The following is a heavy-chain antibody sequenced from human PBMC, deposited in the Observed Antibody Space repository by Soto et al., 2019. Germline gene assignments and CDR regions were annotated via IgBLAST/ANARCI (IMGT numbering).Heavy chain of an antibody. CDR1: GGTFSSYG. CDR3: ASCEWGSSWTYYYYGMDV. V-gene: IGHV1-69*01. J-gene: IGHJ6*02. Sequence: QVQLVQSGAEVKKPGSSVKVSCKASGGTFSSYGISWVRQAPGQGLECMGGIIPIFGTANYAQKFQGRVTITADESTSTAYMELSSLRSEDTAVYYCASCEWGSSWTYYYYGMDVWGQGTTVTVSS. CDR2: IIPIFGTA. D-gene: IGHD6-13*01.